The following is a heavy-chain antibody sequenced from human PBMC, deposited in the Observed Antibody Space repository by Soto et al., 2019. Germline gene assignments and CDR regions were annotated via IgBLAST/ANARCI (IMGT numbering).Heavy chain of an antibody. Sequence: GGSLRLSCAVSGFIFKNYALNWVRQAPGKGLEWVASITRDGYNKYYADSVKSRFTISRDNSKNTLSLQMTALRVEDSSVYYCTKSSGGSSSVGMDYWGPGTLVTVSS. CDR3: TKSSGGSSSVGMDY. V-gene: IGHV3-30*04. D-gene: IGHD6-6*01. CDR2: ITRDGYNK. J-gene: IGHJ4*02. CDR1: GFIFKNYA.